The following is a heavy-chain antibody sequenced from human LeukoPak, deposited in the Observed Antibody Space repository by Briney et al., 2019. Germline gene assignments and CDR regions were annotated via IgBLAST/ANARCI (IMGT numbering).Heavy chain of an antibody. J-gene: IGHJ4*02. V-gene: IGHV3-23*01. D-gene: IGHD4/OR15-4a*01. CDR1: GFIFSVYT. CDR2: ISGGGDTI. CDR3: VKPYGVRTSPFDY. Sequence: GGSLRLSCAASGFIFSVYTMNWVRQAPGNGLEWVSVISGGGDTIYYADSVKGRFTISRVNSKNTLFMQMNSLRAEDAAVYYCVKPYGVRTSPFDYWGQGTLVTVSS.